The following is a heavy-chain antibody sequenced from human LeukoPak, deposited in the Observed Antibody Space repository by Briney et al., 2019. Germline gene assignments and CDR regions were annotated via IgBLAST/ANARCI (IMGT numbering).Heavy chain of an antibody. CDR1: GYTFTGYY. D-gene: IGHD3-22*01. Sequence: ASVKVSCKASGYTFTGYYMHWVRQAPGQGLEWMGWINPNSGGTNYAQKFQGRVTMTRDTSISTAYMELSRLRSDDTAVYYSARVEFDYDSSGYYDYWGQGTLVTVSS. V-gene: IGHV1-2*02. J-gene: IGHJ4*02. CDR2: INPNSGGT. CDR3: ARVEFDYDSSGYYDY.